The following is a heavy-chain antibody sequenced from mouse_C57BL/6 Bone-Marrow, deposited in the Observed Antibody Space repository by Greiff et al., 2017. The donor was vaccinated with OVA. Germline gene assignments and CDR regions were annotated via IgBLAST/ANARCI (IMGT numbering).Heavy chain of an antibody. Sequence: QVQLQQSGPELVKPGASVKISCKASGYAISSSWMNWVKQRPGKGLEWIGRIYPGDGDTNYNGKFKGKATLTADKSSSTAYMQLSSLTSEDSAVYFCARWDWIYYFDYWGQGTTLTVSS. D-gene: IGHD4-1*01. CDR3: ARWDWIYYFDY. J-gene: IGHJ2*01. CDR1: GYAISSSW. CDR2: IYPGDGDT. V-gene: IGHV1-82*01.